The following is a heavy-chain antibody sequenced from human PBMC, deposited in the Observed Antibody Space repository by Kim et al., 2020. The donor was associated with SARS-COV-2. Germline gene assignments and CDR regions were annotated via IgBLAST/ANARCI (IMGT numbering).Heavy chain of an antibody. CDR1: GFTFSSYA. J-gene: IGHJ3*02. CDR3: VKLPRWGGLTIFGVDNGGFVWDAFDI. Sequence: GGSLRLSCSASGFTFSSYAMHWVRQAPGKGLEYVSAISSNGGSTYYADSVKGRFTISRDNSKNTLYLQMSSLRAEDTAVYYCVKLPRWGGLTIFGVDNGGFVWDAFDIWGQGTMVTVSS. D-gene: IGHD3-3*01. V-gene: IGHV3-64D*06. CDR2: ISSNGGST.